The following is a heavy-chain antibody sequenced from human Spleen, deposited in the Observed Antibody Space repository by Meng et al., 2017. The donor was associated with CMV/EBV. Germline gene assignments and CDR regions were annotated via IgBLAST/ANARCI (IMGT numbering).Heavy chain of an antibody. CDR1: GFTFDDYT. D-gene: IGHD4-23*01. J-gene: IGHJ4*02. V-gene: IGHV3-53*01. CDR2: IYSGGST. CDR3: ARGGGNSPSSRYFDY. Sequence: GESLKISCAASGFTFDDYTMHWVRQAPGKGLEWVSVIYSGGSTYYADSVKDRFTISRDNSKNTLYLQMNSLRAEDTAVYYCARGGGNSPSSRYFDYWGQGTLVTVSS.